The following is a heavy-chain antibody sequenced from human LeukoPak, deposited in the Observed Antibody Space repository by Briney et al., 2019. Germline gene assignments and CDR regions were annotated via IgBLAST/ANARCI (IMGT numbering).Heavy chain of an antibody. CDR2: INSDGSST. J-gene: IGHJ3*02. V-gene: IGHV3-74*01. CDR1: GFTFSSYW. CDR3: ARDVCPYYYDSTSYPPRCDAFDI. D-gene: IGHD3-22*01. Sequence: GGSLRLSCAASGFTFSSYWMHWVRQAPGKGLVWVSRINSDGSSTSYADSVKGRFTISRDNSKNTLYLQMNSLRAEDTAVYYCARDVCPYYYDSTSYPPRCDAFDIWGQGTMVTVSS.